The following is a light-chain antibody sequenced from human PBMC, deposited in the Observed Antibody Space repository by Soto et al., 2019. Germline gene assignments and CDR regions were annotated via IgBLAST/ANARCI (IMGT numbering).Light chain of an antibody. CDR1: SSNIGSNY. J-gene: IGLJ3*02. CDR2: RND. V-gene: IGLV1-47*01. Sequence: QPVLTQPPSASGTPGQRVTISCSGSSSNIGSNYVYWYRQLPGTAPNVLIYRNDERPSGVPDRFSGSKSGSSASLAISGLRSEDEADYYCSAWDDSLSGLVFGRGTKVTVL. CDR3: SAWDDSLSGLV.